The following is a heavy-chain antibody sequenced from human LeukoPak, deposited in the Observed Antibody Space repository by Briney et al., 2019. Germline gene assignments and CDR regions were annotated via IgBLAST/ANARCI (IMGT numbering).Heavy chain of an antibody. CDR3: ARSSSGWTHVDY. Sequence: SETLSLTCTVSGGPISSSSYYWGWIRQPPGKGLEWIGRIYYSGSTYYNPSLKSRVTISVHTSKNQFSLNLSSVTAADTAVYYCARSSSGWTHVDYWGQGTLVTVSS. CDR1: GGPISSSSYY. V-gene: IGHV4-39*01. J-gene: IGHJ4*02. CDR2: IYYSGST. D-gene: IGHD6-19*01.